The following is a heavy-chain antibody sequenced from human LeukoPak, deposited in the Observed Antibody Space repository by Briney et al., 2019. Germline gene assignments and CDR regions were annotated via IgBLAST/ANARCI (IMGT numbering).Heavy chain of an antibody. D-gene: IGHD5-12*01. V-gene: IGHV4-34*01. CDR1: GGSFSGYY. J-gene: IGHJ4*02. Sequence: PSETLSLTCAVYGGSFSGYYWSWIRQPPGKGLEWIGEINHSGSTNYNPSLKSRVTISEDTSKNQFSLKLSSVTAADTAVYYCARRQYGGYSDYWGQGTLVTVSS. CDR3: ARRQYGGYSDY. CDR2: INHSGST.